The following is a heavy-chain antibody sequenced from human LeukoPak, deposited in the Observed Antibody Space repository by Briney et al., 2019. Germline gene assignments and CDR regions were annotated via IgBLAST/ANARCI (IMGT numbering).Heavy chain of an antibody. CDR2: ISASGGST. J-gene: IGHJ3*02. Sequence: PGGSLRLSCAASAFTFSSFAMSWVRQAPGKGLEWVSVISASGGSTYYADSVRGRFTISRDNSKNTLYLQMSSLRAEDAAVYYRAKADRGAINDAFDIWGQGTMVTVSS. V-gene: IGHV3-23*01. CDR3: AKADRGAINDAFDI. CDR1: AFTFSSFA. D-gene: IGHD3-10*01.